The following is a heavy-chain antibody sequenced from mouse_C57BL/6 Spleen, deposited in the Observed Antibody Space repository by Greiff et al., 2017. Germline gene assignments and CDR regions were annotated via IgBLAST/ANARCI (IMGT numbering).Heavy chain of an antibody. CDR3: AGAGTSIDY. Sequence: QVQLQQPGAELVRPGTSVKLSCKASGYTFTSYWMHWVKQRPGQGLEWIGVIDPSDSYTNYNQKFKGKATLTVDTSSSTAYMQLSSLTSEDAAVDYCAGAGTSIDYWGQGTTRTVSS. D-gene: IGHD4-1*01. CDR2: IDPSDSYT. CDR1: GYTFTSYW. J-gene: IGHJ2*01. V-gene: IGHV1-59*01.